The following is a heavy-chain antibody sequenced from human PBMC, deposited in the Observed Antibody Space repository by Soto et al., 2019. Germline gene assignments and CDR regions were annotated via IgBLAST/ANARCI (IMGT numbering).Heavy chain of an antibody. CDR1: GYTFTNYW. CDR3: AASIFYYGTDV. V-gene: IGHV5-51*01. J-gene: IGHJ6*02. Sequence: GESLKISCKGSGYTFTNYWIGWVRQVPGKGLEWMGIIYPGDSDTKYNPSFQGQVTISADKSITTTYLQWSSLKASDTAIYYCAASIFYYGTDVWGQGTTVTVSS. CDR2: IYPGDSDT.